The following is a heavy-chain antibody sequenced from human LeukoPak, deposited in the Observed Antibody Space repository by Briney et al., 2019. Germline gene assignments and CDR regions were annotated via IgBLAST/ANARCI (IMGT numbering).Heavy chain of an antibody. J-gene: IGHJ4*02. CDR2: ISYDGSNE. D-gene: IGHD3-10*01. Sequence: PGGSLRLSCAASGFTFNKHDMHWVRQAPGKGLEWVAVISYDGSNEYYADSVKGRVTISRDNSKSTLYLQMNSLRAEDTAVYYCVKQQGYYGSGSYYDYRGQGPLVTVSS. CDR1: GFTFNKHD. V-gene: IGHV3-30*18. CDR3: VKQQGYYGSGSYYDY.